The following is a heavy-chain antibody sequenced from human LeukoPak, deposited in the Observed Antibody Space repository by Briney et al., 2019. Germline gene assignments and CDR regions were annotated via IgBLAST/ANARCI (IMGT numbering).Heavy chain of an antibody. CDR1: GFTFSSYS. CDR2: ISSSSSYI. J-gene: IGHJ5*02. V-gene: IGHV3-21*01. Sequence: GGSLRLSCAASGFTFSSYSMNWVRQAPGKGLEWVSSISSSSSYIYYADSVMGRFTISRDNAKNSLYLQMNSLRAEDTAVYYCAREDCSGGSCYGFDPWGQGTLVTVSS. D-gene: IGHD2-15*01. CDR3: AREDCSGGSCYGFDP.